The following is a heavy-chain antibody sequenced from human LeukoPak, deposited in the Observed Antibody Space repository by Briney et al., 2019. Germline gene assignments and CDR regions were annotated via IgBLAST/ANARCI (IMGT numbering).Heavy chain of an antibody. D-gene: IGHD6-6*01. CDR3: ARAFSGSSSIYYYYYMDV. CDR1: GFTFSSYW. J-gene: IGHJ6*03. Sequence: GGSLRLSCAASGFTFSSYWMSWVRQAPGKGLEWVANIKQDGSEKYYVDSVKGRFTISRDNAKNSLYLQMNSLRAEDTAVYYCARAFSGSSSIYYYYYMDVWGKGTTVTVSS. V-gene: IGHV3-7*01. CDR2: IKQDGSEK.